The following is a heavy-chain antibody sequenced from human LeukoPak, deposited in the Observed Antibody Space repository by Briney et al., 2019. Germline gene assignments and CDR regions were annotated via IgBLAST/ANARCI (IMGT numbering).Heavy chain of an antibody. J-gene: IGHJ4*02. V-gene: IGHV3-21*01. CDR3: ARGKFTMAGV. Sequence: GGSLRLSCAASGFTFEDYTMNWVRQAPGKGLEWVSSISSSSSYIYYADSVKGRFTISRDNAKNSLYLQMNSLRAEDTAVYYCARGKFTMAGVWGQGTQVTVSS. CDR1: GFTFEDYT. D-gene: IGHD3-10*02. CDR2: ISSSSSYI.